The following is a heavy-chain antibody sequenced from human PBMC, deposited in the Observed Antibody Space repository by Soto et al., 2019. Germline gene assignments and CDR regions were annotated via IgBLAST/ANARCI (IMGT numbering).Heavy chain of an antibody. J-gene: IGHJ6*03. CDR3: ARGAPVVNSRSIARQYQSSMDV. V-gene: IGHV1-3*01. Sequence: QVLFVQSGAEVKESGASVTVSCKTSGYTFTNYVIHWVRRAPGQVPECMGLITPDNANTKYSPKFQCRHTITRATFAGTVDMELSSLTSADTAVYLCARGAPVVNSRSIARQYQSSMDVWGKGTTVIVSS. CDR2: ITPDNANT. D-gene: IGHD4-4*01. CDR1: GYTFTNYV.